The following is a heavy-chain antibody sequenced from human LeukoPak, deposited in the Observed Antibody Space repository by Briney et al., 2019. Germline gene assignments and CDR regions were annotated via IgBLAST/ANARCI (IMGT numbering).Heavy chain of an antibody. V-gene: IGHV3-23*03. CDR3: AKSGARWSYFDY. CDR1: GFIFINYA. J-gene: IGHJ4*02. CDR2: IDNDGTNT. D-gene: IGHD3-3*01. Sequence: PGGSLRLSCAASGFIFINYAMNWVRQAPGKGQEWVSDIDNDGTNTYYTDSVKGRFTISRDNSKNTLYLQMNSLRAEDTALYYCAKSGARWSYFDYWGQGTLVTVSS.